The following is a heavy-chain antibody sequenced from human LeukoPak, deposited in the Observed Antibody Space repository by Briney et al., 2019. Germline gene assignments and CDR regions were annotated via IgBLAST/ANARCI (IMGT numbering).Heavy chain of an antibody. CDR1: GFSFVNHW. CDR3: ARGRGRITGTNDAFDI. V-gene: IGHV3-7*03. J-gene: IGHJ3*02. D-gene: IGHD1-7*01. CDR2: IKQDGSET. Sequence: GGSLRLSCAASGFSFVNHWMSWVRQAPGKGLEWLANIKQDGSETYYLDSVKGRFTISRDNSKNTLYLQMNSLRAEDTAVYYCARGRGRITGTNDAFDIWGQGTMVTVSS.